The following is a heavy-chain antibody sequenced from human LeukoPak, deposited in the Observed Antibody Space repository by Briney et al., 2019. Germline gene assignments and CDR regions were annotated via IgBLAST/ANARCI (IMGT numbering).Heavy chain of an antibody. V-gene: IGHV1-69*01. CDR3: ARGLSRWSTPTSSYYYRMDV. CDR2: IIPIFGSA. Sequence: SVKVSCKASGGTLSSYSISWVRQAPGQGLEWMGGIIPIFGSANFAQKFQGRVTITADDSTHTAYMELSSLRSEDTAFYYCARGLSRWSTPTSSYYYRMDVWGQGTTVVVSS. CDR1: GGTLSSYS. D-gene: IGHD4-23*01. J-gene: IGHJ6*02.